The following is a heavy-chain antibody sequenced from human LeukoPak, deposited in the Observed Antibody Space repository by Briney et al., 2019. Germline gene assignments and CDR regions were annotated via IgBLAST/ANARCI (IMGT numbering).Heavy chain of an antibody. CDR2: ISPYNGNT. CDR3: ARGGTTLVRGAPTPHYYHYYYMDV. J-gene: IGHJ6*03. Sequence: GASVKVSCKXSGYTFTSHGISWVRQAPGQGLEWMGWISPYNGNTNYVQKFQGRIIMTTDISTSTAYMELRSLTSDDTAVYYCARGGTTLVRGAPTPHYYHYYYMDVWGKGTTVTVSS. V-gene: IGHV1-18*01. D-gene: IGHD3-10*01. CDR1: GYTFTSHG.